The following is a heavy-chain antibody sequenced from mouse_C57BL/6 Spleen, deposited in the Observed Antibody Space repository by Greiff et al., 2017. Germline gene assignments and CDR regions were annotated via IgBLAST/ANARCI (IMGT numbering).Heavy chain of an antibody. CDR1: GFNIKGDC. CDR3: SKCSYDCAMDY. Sequence: EVQLQQSGAELVRPGASVKLSCTASGFNIKGDCMHWVKQRPEQGLEWIGWIDPENGDTEYDSTFQGKATITADTSSNTASLQLSSLPSADTAVSYCSKCSYDCAMDYWGQGTSVTVSS. D-gene: IGHD1-1*01. V-gene: IGHV14-4*01. CDR2: IDPENGDT. J-gene: IGHJ4*01.